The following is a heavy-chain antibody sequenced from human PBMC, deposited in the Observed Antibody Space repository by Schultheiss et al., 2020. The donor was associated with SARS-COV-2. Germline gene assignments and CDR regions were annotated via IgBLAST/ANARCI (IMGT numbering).Heavy chain of an antibody. CDR2: ISGGGGST. CDR1: GFTFSSYA. Sequence: GGSLRLSCAASGFTFSSYAMAWVRQAPGKGLEWVSAISGGGGSTYYADSVKGRFTISRDNSKNTLYLQMNSLRAEDTAVYYCAKDSGPYPTLGYWGQGTLVTVSS. V-gene: IGHV3-23*01. D-gene: IGHD1-26*01. CDR3: AKDSGPYPTLGY. J-gene: IGHJ4*02.